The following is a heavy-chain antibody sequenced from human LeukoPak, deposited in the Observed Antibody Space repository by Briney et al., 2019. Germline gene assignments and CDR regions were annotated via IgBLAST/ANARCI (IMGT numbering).Heavy chain of an antibody. CDR2: FDPEDGET. V-gene: IGHV1-24*01. D-gene: IGHD2-2*01. Sequence: ASVTVSCKVSGYTLTELSMHWVRQAPGKGLEWMGGFDPEDGETIYAQKFQGRVTMAEDTSTYTAYMELSSLRSEDTAVYYCATSYCSSTSCQGLYYYYGMDVWGQGTTVTVSS. CDR1: GYTLTELS. CDR3: ATSYCSSTSCQGLYYYYGMDV. J-gene: IGHJ6*02.